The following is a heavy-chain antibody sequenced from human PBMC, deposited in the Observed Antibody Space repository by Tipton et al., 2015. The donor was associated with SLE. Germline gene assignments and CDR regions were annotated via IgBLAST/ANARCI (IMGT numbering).Heavy chain of an antibody. V-gene: IGHV3-21*01. Sequence: GSLRLSCAASGFTFSSYSMNWVRQAPGKGLEWVSSISSSSSYIYYADSVKGRFTISRDNAKNSLYLQMNSLRAEDTAVYYCATVSTYYYDSSGVTRDYWGQGDLVTASS. CDR2: ISSSSSYI. CDR3: ATVSTYYYDSSGVTRDY. J-gene: IGHJ4*02. D-gene: IGHD3-22*01. CDR1: GFTFSSYS.